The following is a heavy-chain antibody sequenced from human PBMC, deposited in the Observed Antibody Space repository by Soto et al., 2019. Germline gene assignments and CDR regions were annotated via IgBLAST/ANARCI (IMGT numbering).Heavy chain of an antibody. CDR1: GYTFNNYG. CDR3: ARDGGTKEWFDP. Sequence: RASVKVSCKASGYTFNNYGISWVRQAPGQGLEWMGWISAYNGNTNYAQKFQGRVTMTTDRSTSTAHMELRSLRSDDTAVYYCARDGGTKEWFDPCGQGPLVTVS. J-gene: IGHJ5*02. D-gene: IGHD3-16*01. CDR2: ISAYNGNT. V-gene: IGHV1-18*01.